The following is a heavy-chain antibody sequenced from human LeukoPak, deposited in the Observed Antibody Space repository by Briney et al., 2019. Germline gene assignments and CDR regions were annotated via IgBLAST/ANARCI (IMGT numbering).Heavy chain of an antibody. CDR2: IYSGGST. J-gene: IGHJ6*02. D-gene: IGHD3-10*01. V-gene: IGHV3-53*01. CDR1: GFTVSSNY. CDR3: ARELHGSGSYPNYYYYGMDV. Sequence: GGSLRLSCAASGFTVSSNYMSWVRQAPGKGLEWVSVIYSGGSTYYADSVKGRFTISRDNSKNTLYLQMNSLRAEDTAVYYCARELHGSGSYPNYYYYGMDVWGQGTTVTVSS.